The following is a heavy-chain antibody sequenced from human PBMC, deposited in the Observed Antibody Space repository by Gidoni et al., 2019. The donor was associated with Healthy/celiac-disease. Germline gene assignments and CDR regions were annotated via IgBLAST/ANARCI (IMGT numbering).Heavy chain of an antibody. V-gene: IGHV4-59*01. CDR1: GGSISSYY. Sequence: QVQLQESGPGLVKPSETLSLTCTVSGGSISSYYWSWIRQPPGKGLEWIGYIYYSGSTNYNPSLKSRVTISVDTSKNQFSLKLSSVTAADTAVYYCARDQRYFDSLGYYYGMDVWGQGTTVTVSS. CDR3: ARDQRYFDSLGYYYGMDV. D-gene: IGHD3-9*01. CDR2: IYYSGST. J-gene: IGHJ6*02.